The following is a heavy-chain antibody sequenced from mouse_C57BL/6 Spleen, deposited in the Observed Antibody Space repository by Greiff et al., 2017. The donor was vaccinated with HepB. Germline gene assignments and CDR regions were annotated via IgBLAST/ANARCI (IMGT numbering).Heavy chain of an antibody. Sequence: QVTLKVCGPGILQPSQTLSLTCSFSGFSLSTFGMGVGWIRQPSGKGLEWLAHIWWDDDKYYHPALKSRLTISKNTSKNQVFLKISNVDTADTATYYCARIADYDPDREFAYWGQGTLVTVSA. V-gene: IGHV8-8*01. CDR2: IWWDDDK. CDR3: ARIADYDPDREFAY. D-gene: IGHD2-4*01. CDR1: GFSLSTFGMG. J-gene: IGHJ3*01.